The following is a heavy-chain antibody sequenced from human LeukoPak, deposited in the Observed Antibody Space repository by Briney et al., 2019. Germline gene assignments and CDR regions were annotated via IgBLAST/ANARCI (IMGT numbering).Heavy chain of an antibody. CDR1: GFTFSSYA. Sequence: GGSLRLSCAASGFTFSSYAMSWVRQAPGKGLEWVSAISGSGGSTYYADSVKGRFTISRDNSKNTLYLQMNSLRAEDTAVYYCAKKLRLRYFDQPYYYYSMDVWGQGTTVTVSS. D-gene: IGHD3-9*01. V-gene: IGHV3-23*01. CDR3: AKKLRLRYFDQPYYYYSMDV. J-gene: IGHJ6*02. CDR2: ISGSGGST.